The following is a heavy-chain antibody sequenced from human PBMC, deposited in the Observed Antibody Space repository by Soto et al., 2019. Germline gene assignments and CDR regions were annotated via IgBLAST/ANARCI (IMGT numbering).Heavy chain of an antibody. V-gene: IGHV1-24*01. D-gene: IGHD4-17*01. CDR2: FDPEDGET. J-gene: IGHJ4*02. CDR1: GYTLTELS. Sequence: ASVKVSCKVSGYTLTELSMHWVRQAPGKGLEWIGGFDPEDGETIYAQKFQGRVTITEDTSTDTAYMELSSLRSEDTAVYYCATREYGDYDHHFDYWGQGTLVTVSS. CDR3: ATREYGDYDHHFDY.